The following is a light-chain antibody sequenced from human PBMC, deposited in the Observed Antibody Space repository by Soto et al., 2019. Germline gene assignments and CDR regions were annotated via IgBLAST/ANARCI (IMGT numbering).Light chain of an antibody. CDR1: ISDVGGYNY. CDR3: SSYTSSSTYV. Sequence: QPVLTQPASGSGSPGQSITISCTGTISDVGGYNYVSWYQQHPGKAPKFLIYEVSNRPSGVSNRFSGSKSGNTASLTISGLQAEDEADYYCSSYTSSSTYVFGTGTKVTVL. V-gene: IGLV2-14*01. CDR2: EVS. J-gene: IGLJ1*01.